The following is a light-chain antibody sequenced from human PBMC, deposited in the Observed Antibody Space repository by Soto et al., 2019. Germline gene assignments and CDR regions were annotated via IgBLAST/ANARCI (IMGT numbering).Light chain of an antibody. CDR1: SSNIGSNT. CDR3: AAWDDSLNGIWV. V-gene: IGLV1-44*01. Sequence: QSVLTQPPSASGTPGQRVTISCSGSSSNIGSNTVNWYQQLPGTAPKLLIYSNNQRPSGVPDRFPGSKSGTSASLAISGLQSEDEADYYCAAWDDSLNGIWVFGGGTKLTVL. J-gene: IGLJ3*02. CDR2: SNN.